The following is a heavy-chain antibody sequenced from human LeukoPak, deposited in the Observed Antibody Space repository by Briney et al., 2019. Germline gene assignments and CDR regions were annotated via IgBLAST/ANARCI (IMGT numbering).Heavy chain of an antibody. V-gene: IGHV3-23*01. CDR2: ISGTGTGGIT. Sequence: GGSLRLSCAASGFTFSSYAMSWVRQAPGKGLEWVSAISGTGTGGITYSADSVKGRFTISREISKNTLYLLMNSLRAEDTAVYYCVKLGDDSSGYYVFDFDYWGQGTLVTVSS. CDR3: VKLGDDSSGYYVFDFDY. J-gene: IGHJ4*02. CDR1: GFTFSSYA. D-gene: IGHD3-22*01.